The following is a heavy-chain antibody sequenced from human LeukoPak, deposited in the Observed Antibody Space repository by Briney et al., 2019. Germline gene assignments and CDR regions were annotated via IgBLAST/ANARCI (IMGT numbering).Heavy chain of an antibody. D-gene: IGHD6-13*01. CDR1: GFTFSNAW. CDR2: IKSKSDGGTT. Sequence: KAGGSLRLSCAASGFTFSNAWMSWVRQAQGKGMEWVGRIKSKSDGGTTEYAARVKGIFTISTDDSKNTLYLQMNSLKTEDTAVYYCTTLRSSSWSDYWGQGTLVTVSS. V-gene: IGHV3-15*01. J-gene: IGHJ4*02. CDR3: TTLRSSSWSDY.